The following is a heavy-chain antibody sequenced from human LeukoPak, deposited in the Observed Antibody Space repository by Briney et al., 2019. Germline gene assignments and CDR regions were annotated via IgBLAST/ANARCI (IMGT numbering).Heavy chain of an antibody. D-gene: IGHD3-9*01. Sequence: GASVKVSCKVSGYTLTELSMHWVRQAPGKGLEGMGGFDPEDGETIYAQKFQGRVTMTEDTSTDTAYMELSSLRSEDTAVYYCATDKLRYFDWLPDYWGQGTLVTVSS. J-gene: IGHJ4*02. CDR2: FDPEDGET. V-gene: IGHV1-24*01. CDR1: GYTLTELS. CDR3: ATDKLRYFDWLPDY.